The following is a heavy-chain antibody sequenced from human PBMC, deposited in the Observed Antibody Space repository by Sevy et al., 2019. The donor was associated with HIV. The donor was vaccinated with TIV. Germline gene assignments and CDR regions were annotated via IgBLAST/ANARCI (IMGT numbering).Heavy chain of an antibody. J-gene: IGHJ5*02. CDR1: GFTVSGNY. CDR3: ASSSCSGGICYSLFDA. V-gene: IGHV3-66*02. Sequence: GGSLRLSCAASGFTVSGNYMSWVRQAPGKGLEWVSVIYSGGSTYYADSVKGRFTISRDTSKTTLYLQMNSLRFEDTAVYYCASSSCSGGICYSLFDAWGQGTLVTVSS. CDR2: IYSGGST. D-gene: IGHD2-15*01.